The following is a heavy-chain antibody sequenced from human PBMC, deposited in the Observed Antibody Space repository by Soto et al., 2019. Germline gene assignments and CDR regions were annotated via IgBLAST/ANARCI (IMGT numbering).Heavy chain of an antibody. CDR3: ARSPGGYSYGYPYYYYSYGMDV. V-gene: IGHV3-7*01. CDR1: GFTFSSYW. CDR2: IKQDGSEK. Sequence: GGSLRLSCAASGFTFSSYWMSWVRQAPGKGLEWVANIKQDGSEKYYVDSVKGRFTISRDNAKNSLYLQMNSLRAEDTAVYYCARSPGGYSYGYPYYYYSYGMDVWGQGTTVTVSS. D-gene: IGHD5-18*01. J-gene: IGHJ6*02.